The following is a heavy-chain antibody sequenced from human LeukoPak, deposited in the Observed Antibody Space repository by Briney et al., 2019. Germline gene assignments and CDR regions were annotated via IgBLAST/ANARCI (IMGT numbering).Heavy chain of an antibody. D-gene: IGHD5-18*01. V-gene: IGHV4-61*01. CDR1: GASVSSGSYY. CDR3: ARGSRGYSYG. Sequence: TETLSLTCTVSGASVSSGSYYWSWIRQPPGKGLEWIGYIYYSGSTNYNPSLKSRVTISVDTSKNQFSLKLSSVTAADTAVYYCARGSRGYSYGWGQGTLVTVSS. CDR2: IYYSGST. J-gene: IGHJ4*02.